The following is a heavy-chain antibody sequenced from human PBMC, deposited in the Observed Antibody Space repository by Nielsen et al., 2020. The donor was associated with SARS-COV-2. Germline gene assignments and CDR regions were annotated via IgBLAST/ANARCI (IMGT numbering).Heavy chain of an antibody. CDR2: ISAYNGNT. J-gene: IGHJ5*02. V-gene: IGHV1-18*01. CDR3: ARAANWFDP. Sequence: WVRQAPGQGLEWMGWISAYNGNTNYAQKLQGRVTMTTDTSTSTAYMELSSLRSEDTAVYYCARAANWFDPWGQGTLVTVSS.